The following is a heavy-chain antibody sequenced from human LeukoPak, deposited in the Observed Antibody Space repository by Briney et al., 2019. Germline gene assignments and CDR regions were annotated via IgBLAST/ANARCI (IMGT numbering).Heavy chain of an antibody. CDR3: ARDLVDNACDF. CDR2: MNPNNGNT. D-gene: IGHD2-8*01. CDR1: GYTFTSYD. V-gene: IGHV1-8*02. J-gene: IGHJ4*02. Sequence: ASVKVSCKASGYTFTSYDIIWLRQATGQGLEWMGWMNPNNGNTGYVQKLQGRLTMTRDTSISTAYMELSSLRSEDTAVYYCARDLVDNACDFWGQGTLVTVSS.